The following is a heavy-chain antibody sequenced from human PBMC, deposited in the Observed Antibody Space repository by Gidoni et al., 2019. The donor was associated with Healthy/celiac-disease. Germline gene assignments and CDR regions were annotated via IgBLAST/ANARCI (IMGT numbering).Heavy chain of an antibody. CDR3: ARTIAGSPVLPYHYHMDV. CDR2: IAYSGGT. V-gene: IGHV4-31*03. CDR1: GGSINSGIYY. J-gene: IGHJ6*03. D-gene: IGHD6-6*01. Sequence: QVQLQESGPGLAKPLQTLSLTCTVSGGSINSGIYYWSWIRQHPGKGLEWIGYIAYSGGTYYNPSLKSRVSISVDTSKNQFSLKLSSVTAADTAVYYCARTIAGSPVLPYHYHMDVWGKGTTVTVSS.